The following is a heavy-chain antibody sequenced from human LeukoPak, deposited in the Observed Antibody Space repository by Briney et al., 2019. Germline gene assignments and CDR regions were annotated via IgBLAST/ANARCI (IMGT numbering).Heavy chain of an antibody. V-gene: IGHV4-4*07. CDR3: ARDGEVDTAMVNYYYGMDV. CDR1: GGSISSYY. J-gene: IGHJ6*02. D-gene: IGHD5-18*01. Sequence: SETLSLTCTVSGGSISSYYWSWIRQPAGKGLEWIRRIYTSGSTNYNPSLKSRVTMSVDTSKNQFSLKLSSVTAADTAVYYCARDGEVDTAMVNYYYGMDVWGQGTTVTVSS. CDR2: IYTSGST.